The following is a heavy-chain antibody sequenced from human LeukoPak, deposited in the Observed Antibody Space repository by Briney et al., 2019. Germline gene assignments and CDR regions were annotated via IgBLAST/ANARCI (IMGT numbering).Heavy chain of an antibody. Sequence: GSLRLSCAASGFTFSSYAMHWVRQAPGKGLQWVAVISYDGSNKYYADSVKGRFTISRDNSKNTLYLQMNSLRAEDTAVYYCARFSVLRQQLDYWGQGTLVTVSS. D-gene: IGHD6-13*01. J-gene: IGHJ4*02. CDR1: GFTFSSYA. CDR2: ISYDGSNK. V-gene: IGHV3-30*04. CDR3: ARFSVLRQQLDY.